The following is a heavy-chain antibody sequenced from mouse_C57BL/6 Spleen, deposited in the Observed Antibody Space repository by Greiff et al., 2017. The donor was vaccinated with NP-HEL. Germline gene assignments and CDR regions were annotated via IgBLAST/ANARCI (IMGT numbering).Heavy chain of an antibody. CDR2: IGPAKGNT. CDR1: GFNIKNTY. V-gene: IGHV14-3*01. Sequence: EVQLQQSVAELVRPGASVKLSCTASGFNIKNTYMHWVKQRPEKGLEWIGRIGPAKGNTKYAPKVQGKATIAADTSSITAYLQLISLTSEDTAIYYCALGVGRDAMDYWGQGTSVTVSS. CDR3: ALGVGRDAMDY. J-gene: IGHJ4*01. D-gene: IGHD4-1*01.